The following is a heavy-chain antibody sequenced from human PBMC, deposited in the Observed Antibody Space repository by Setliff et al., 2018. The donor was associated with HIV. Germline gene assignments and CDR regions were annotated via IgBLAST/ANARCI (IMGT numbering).Heavy chain of an antibody. J-gene: IGHJ6*02. CDR1: GFTFSTHW. CDR3: ARKLRPGHGMDV. D-gene: IGHD3-10*01. V-gene: IGHV3-7*04. Sequence: GGSLRLSCAASGFTFSTHWMSWVRQAPGKGLEWVGNINQDGSEENYVDSVKGRFTISRDNAKKSLYLQMNSLRGEDTAVYYCARKLRPGHGMDVWGQGTTVTVSS. CDR2: INQDGSEE.